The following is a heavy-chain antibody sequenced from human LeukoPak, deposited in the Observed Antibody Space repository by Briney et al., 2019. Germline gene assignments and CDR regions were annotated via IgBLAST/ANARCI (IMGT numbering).Heavy chain of an antibody. D-gene: IGHD3-22*01. V-gene: IGHV4-61*02. CDR2: IYTSGST. J-gene: IGHJ4*02. CDR1: GGSISSGSYY. CDR3: ARSPLYYDSSGYYGRDY. Sequence: SETLSLTCTVSGGSISSGSYYWSWIRQPAGKGLEWIGRIYTSGSTNYNPSLKSRVTISVDTSKNQFSLKLSSVTAADTAVYYCARSPLYYDSSGYYGRDYWGQGTLVTVSS.